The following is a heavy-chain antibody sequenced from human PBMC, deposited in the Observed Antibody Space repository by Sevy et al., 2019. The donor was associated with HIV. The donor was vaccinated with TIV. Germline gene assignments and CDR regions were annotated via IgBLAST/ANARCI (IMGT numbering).Heavy chain of an antibody. V-gene: IGHV3-23*01. D-gene: IGHD2-8*01. J-gene: IGHJ4*02. CDR3: AREGCIKPHDY. CDR1: GFTFSKYS. CDR2: LSFGCGEI. Sequence: GGSLRLSCAASGFTFSKYSMSWVRQPPGKGLEWVSTLSFGCGEINYADSVKGRFTISRDNSKSSVYLQMNNLRPEDTAVYYCAREGCIKPHDYWSQGTLVTVSS.